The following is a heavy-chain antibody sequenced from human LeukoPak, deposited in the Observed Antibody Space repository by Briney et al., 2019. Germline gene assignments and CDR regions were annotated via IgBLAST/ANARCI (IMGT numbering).Heavy chain of an antibody. CDR1: GGSISSSSYY. CDR2: IYYSGST. J-gene: IGHJ4*01. CDR3: ARRDSGWNYFDY. D-gene: IGHD5-12*01. Sequence: SETLSLTCTVSGGSISSSSYYWGWIRQPPGKGLEWIGSIYYSGSTYYNPSLKSRVTISVDTSKNHLSLNLTSVLAADTAMYYCARRDSGWNYFDYWGQGNLVTVSS. V-gene: IGHV4-39*02.